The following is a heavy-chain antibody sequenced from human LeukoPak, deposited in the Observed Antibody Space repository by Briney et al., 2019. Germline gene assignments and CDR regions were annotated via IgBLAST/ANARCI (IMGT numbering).Heavy chain of an antibody. D-gene: IGHD1-1*01. V-gene: IGHV5-51*01. CDR3: ARPGTTRTTI. J-gene: IGHJ4*02. CDR1: GCIFSRNW. CDR2: IYPADSDT. Sequence: GESLQISGQGYGCIFSRNWIGWGRQLPGKGVEWMGIIYPADSDTRYSPSFQGQVTFSADISISTAFLQWSSLEASDTAMYYCARPGTTRTTIWGQGTLLTVSS.